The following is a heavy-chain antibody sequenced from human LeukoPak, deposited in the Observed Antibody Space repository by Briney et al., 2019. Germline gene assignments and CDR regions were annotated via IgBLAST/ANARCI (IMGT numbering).Heavy chain of an antibody. D-gene: IGHD5-12*01. J-gene: IGHJ4*02. Sequence: PGGSLRLSCAASGFTFSSYSMNWVRQAPGKGLEWVSYISSSSSTMYYADSVKGRFTISRDNAKNSLYLQVNSLRDEDTAVYYCARDGLIIYSGYDAGWYFDYWGQGTLVTVSS. CDR2: ISSSSSTM. V-gene: IGHV3-48*02. CDR1: GFTFSSYS. CDR3: ARDGLIIYSGYDAGWYFDY.